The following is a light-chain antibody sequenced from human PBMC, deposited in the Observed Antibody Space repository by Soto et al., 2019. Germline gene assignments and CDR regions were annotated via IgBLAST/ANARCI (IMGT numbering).Light chain of an antibody. CDR1: SSDVGRYNY. CDR3: CSYTSSNTLV. J-gene: IGLJ2*01. CDR2: NVN. V-gene: IGLV2-14*01. Sequence: QSALTQPASVSGSPGQSITISCTGTSSDVGRYNYVSWYQQHPGKAPKLMIYNVNIRPSGVSNRFSGSKSGTTASLTISGLQAEDEADYYCCSYTSSNTLVFGGGTKLTVL.